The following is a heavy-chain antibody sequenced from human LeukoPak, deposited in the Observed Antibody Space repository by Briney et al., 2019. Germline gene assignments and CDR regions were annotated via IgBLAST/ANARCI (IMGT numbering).Heavy chain of an antibody. CDR3: ATWGDYYGSGSYYRDWFDP. CDR1: GFTFSSYA. D-gene: IGHD3-10*01. V-gene: IGHV3-23*01. J-gene: IGHJ5*02. CDR2: ISGSGGST. Sequence: GGSLRLSCAASGFTFSSYAMSWVRQAPGKGLEWVSAISGSGGSTYYADSVKGRFTISRDNSKNTLYLQMNSLRAEDTAVYYCATWGDYYGSGSYYRDWFDPWGQGTLVTVSS.